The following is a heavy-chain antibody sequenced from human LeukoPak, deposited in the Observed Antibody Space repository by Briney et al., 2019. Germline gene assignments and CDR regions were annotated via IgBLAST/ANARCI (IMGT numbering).Heavy chain of an antibody. CDR1: GFTFDDYA. CDR2: ISWNSGSI. V-gene: IGHV3-9*01. CDR3: ARVGFLEWLFIY. J-gene: IGHJ4*02. D-gene: IGHD3-3*01. Sequence: GGSLRLSCAASGFTFDDYAMHWVRQAPGKGLEWVSGISWNSGSIGYADSVKGRFTISRDNAKNSLYLQMNSLRAEDTALYYCARVGFLEWLFIYWGQGTLVTVSS.